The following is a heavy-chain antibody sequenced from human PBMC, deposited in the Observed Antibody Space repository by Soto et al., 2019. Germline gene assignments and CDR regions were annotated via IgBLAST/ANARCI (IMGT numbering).Heavy chain of an antibody. CDR3: ARGWGIAASGSDY. V-gene: IGHV4-4*02. CDR2: IYHSGST. CDR1: GGSISSSNW. D-gene: IGHD6-13*01. Sequence: QVQLQESGPGLVKPSGTLSLTCTVSGGSISSSNWWSWVRQPPGKGLEWIGEIYHSGSTNYNPSLKSRLTISVDKSKNQFSLKLNSVTAADTAVYYCARGWGIAASGSDYWGQGTLVIVSS. J-gene: IGHJ4*02.